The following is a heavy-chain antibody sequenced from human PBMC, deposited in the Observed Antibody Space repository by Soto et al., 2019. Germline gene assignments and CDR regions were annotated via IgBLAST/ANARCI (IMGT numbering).Heavy chain of an antibody. D-gene: IGHD1-26*01. J-gene: IGHJ4*02. CDR3: ARDMAKAGGSAGFEY. CDR2: INPKSGGT. Sequence: GASVKVSCKASGYTFTGYYMHWVRQAPGQGLEWMGWINPKSGGTMYPQKFQGRVTMTWDTSISTAYMALTRLSSDDTAVYYCARDMAKAGGSAGFEYWGQGPLITVGS. V-gene: IGHV1-2*02. CDR1: GYTFTGYY.